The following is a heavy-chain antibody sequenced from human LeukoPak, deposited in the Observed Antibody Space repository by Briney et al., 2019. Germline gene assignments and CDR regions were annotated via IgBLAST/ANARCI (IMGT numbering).Heavy chain of an antibody. Sequence: PSQTLSLTCTVSGGSISSGGYYWSWIRQHPGKGLEWIGYIYYSGSTYYNPSLKSRVTISVDTSKNQFSLKLSSVTAADTAVYYCAREVVPAHRLNPWGQGTLVTVSS. CDR3: AREVVPAHRLNP. V-gene: IGHV4-31*03. J-gene: IGHJ5*02. CDR1: GGSISSGGYY. CDR2: IYYSGST. D-gene: IGHD2-2*01.